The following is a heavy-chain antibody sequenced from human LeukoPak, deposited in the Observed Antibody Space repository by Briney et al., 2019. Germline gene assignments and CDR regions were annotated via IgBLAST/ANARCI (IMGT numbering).Heavy chain of an antibody. D-gene: IGHD6-13*01. CDR3: ARREAAGVFYFDY. CDR1: DGSISSYY. V-gene: IGHV4-59*01. J-gene: IGHJ4*02. CDR2: VYYTGNT. Sequence: TSETLSLTCTVSDGSISSYYWTWIRQTPGKGLEWIGYVYYTGNTNYNPSLRSRVTISLDSSKNQFSLRLSSVTAADTAVYYCARREAAGVFYFDYWGQGTLVTVSS.